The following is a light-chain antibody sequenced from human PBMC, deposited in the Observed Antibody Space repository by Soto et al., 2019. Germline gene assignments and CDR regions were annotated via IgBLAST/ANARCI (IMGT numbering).Light chain of an antibody. Sequence: QSALTQPPSVSGSPGQSVTISCTGTSSDVGNYNRVSWYQQPPGTAPKVIIYEVSNRPSGVPDRFSGSKSGNTASLTISGLQAEDEADYFCSSYTTSGTLVFGGGTKLTVL. CDR1: SSDVGNYNR. J-gene: IGLJ2*01. CDR2: EVS. V-gene: IGLV2-18*02. CDR3: SSYTTSGTLV.